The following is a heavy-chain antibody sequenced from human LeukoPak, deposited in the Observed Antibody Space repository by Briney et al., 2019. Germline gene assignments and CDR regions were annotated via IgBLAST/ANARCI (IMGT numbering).Heavy chain of an antibody. CDR1: GFMFSSCD. V-gene: IGHV3-30*02. J-gene: IGHJ3*02. D-gene: IGHD3-9*01. CDR2: IHYDRNNK. Sequence: GGSLRLSCAASGFMFSSCDMHWVRQAPGKGLEWVASIHYDRNNKYSADFVKGRLTISRDNSKNTLYLQMNSLRTEDTAIYYCAKGYYYDVLTGYRREAFDIWGQGTMVTVSS. CDR3: AKGYYYDVLTGYRREAFDI.